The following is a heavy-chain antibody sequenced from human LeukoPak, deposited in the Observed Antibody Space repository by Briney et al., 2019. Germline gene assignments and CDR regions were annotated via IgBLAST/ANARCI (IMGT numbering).Heavy chain of an antibody. CDR2: ISTDGGFT. Sequence: GGSLRLSCVASGFSFSSYWMHWVRQVPGQGPVWVSRISTDGGFTTYADSVRGRFTISRDNAKNTLVLQMNGLRIDDTAVYYCARDEHAPSAIGNWGQGTLVTVSS. D-gene: IGHD2-2*01. V-gene: IGHV3-74*01. CDR3: ARDEHAPSAIGN. CDR1: GFSFSSYW. J-gene: IGHJ4*02.